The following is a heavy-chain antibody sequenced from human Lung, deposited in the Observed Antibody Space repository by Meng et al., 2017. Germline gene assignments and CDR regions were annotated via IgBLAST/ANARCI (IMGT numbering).Heavy chain of an antibody. V-gene: IGHV4-34*01. CDR2: INHSGST. CDR3: ARGPTTMAHDFDY. Sequence: QGPLQQWAAGLLKPSGTLSLTCVVSGGSFSDYYWSWIRQPPGKGLEWIGEINHSGSTNYNPSLESRATISVDTSQNNLSLKLSSVTAADSAVYYCARGPTTMAHDFDYWGQGTLVTVSS. J-gene: IGHJ4*02. D-gene: IGHD4-11*01. CDR1: GGSFSDYY.